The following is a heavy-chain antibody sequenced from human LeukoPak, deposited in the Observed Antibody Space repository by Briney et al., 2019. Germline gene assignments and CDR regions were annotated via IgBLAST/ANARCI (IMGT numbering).Heavy chain of an antibody. CDR2: INHSGST. CDR3: ARVVRYCSGGSCYFSGMDV. Sequence: SETLSLTCAVYGGSFSGYYWSWIRQPPGKGLEWIGEINHSGSTNYNPSLKSRVTISVDTSKNQFSLKLSSVTAADTAVYYCARVVRYCSGGSCYFSGMDVWGKGTTVTVSS. J-gene: IGHJ6*04. CDR1: GGSFSGYY. V-gene: IGHV4-34*01. D-gene: IGHD2-15*01.